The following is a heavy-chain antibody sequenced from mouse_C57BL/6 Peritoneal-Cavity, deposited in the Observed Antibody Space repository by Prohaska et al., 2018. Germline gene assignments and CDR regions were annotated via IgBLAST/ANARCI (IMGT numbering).Heavy chain of an antibody. J-gene: IGHJ4*01. D-gene: IGHD2-4*01. CDR2: IFGVCGNT. CDR1: GFTLSSYT. Sequence: EVRVEESGGGIVTHGGSRKLSCAASGFTLSSYTMPWVRQTPESRLVLVVTIFGVCGNTYYRDILMVRLSISRQRANDILCVIKGEYMYVGSLMSEYSADDYCAKCSDNVDWGQGTSLTVSS. V-gene: IGHV5-9*01. CDR3: SADDYCAKCSDNVD.